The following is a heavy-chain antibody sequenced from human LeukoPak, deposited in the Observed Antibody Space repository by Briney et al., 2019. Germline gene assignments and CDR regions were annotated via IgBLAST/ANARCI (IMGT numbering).Heavy chain of an antibody. J-gene: IGHJ4*02. CDR3: AKEALFSGSYYKYFDY. CDR2: ISGSGGST. D-gene: IGHD3-10*01. CDR1: GFTFSSYA. Sequence: GGSLRLSCAASGFTFSSYAMSWVRQAPGKGLEWVSAISGSGGSTYYADSVKGRFTISRDNSKNTLYLQMNSLRAEDTAVYYCAKEALFSGSYYKYFDYWGQGTLVTVSS. V-gene: IGHV3-23*01.